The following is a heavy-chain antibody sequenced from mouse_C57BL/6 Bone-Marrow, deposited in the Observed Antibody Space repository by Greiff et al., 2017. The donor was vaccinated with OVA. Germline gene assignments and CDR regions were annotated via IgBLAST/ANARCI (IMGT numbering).Heavy chain of an antibody. CDR3: ASQIYYYGSAFAY. V-gene: IGHV7-3*01. D-gene: IGHD1-1*01. J-gene: IGHJ3*01. Sequence: EVMLVESGGGLVQPGGSLSLSCAASGFTFTDYYMSWVRQPPGKALEWLGFIRNKANGYTTEYSASVKGRFTISRDNSQSILYLQMNALRAEDSATYYCASQIYYYGSAFAYWGQGTLVTVSA. CDR2: IRNKANGYTT. CDR1: GFTFTDYY.